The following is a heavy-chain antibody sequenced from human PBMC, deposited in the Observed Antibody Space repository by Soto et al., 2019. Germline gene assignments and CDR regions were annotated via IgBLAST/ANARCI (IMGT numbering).Heavy chain of an antibody. CDR3: ARALGYCSGGSCYEKVPFDY. Sequence: QVQLQQWGAGLLKPSETLSLTCAVYGGSFSGYYWSWIRQPPGKGLERIGEINHSGSTNYNPTLKRRVTISVDTSNNQSSLKLSSVAAADTAVYYCARALGYCSGGSCYEKVPFDYWGQGTLVTVSS. D-gene: IGHD2-15*01. CDR1: GGSFSGYY. CDR2: INHSGST. V-gene: IGHV4-34*01. J-gene: IGHJ4*02.